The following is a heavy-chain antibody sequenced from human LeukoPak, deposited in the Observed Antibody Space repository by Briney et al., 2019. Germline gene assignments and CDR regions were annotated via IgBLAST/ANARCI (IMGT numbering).Heavy chain of an antibody. CDR3: ARRGITYSSSFFDS. CDR1: GGSISGGKDF. Sequence: SETLSLTCTVSGGSISGGKDFWAWIRQPPGKGLEWIGSIYYSGSTYYNPSLKSRATISVDTSKSEFSLNLHSVTAADTAVYFRARRGITYSSSFFDSWGQGTLVTVSS. J-gene: IGHJ4*02. V-gene: IGHV4-39*01. D-gene: IGHD6-13*01. CDR2: IYYSGST.